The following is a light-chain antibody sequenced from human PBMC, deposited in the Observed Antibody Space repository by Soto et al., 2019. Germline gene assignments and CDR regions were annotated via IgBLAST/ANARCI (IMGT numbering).Light chain of an antibody. J-gene: IGLJ1*01. CDR2: GNS. Sequence: QSVMTQPPSVSGAPGQRVTISCTGSRSNIGAGYDVHWYQQLPGTAPKLLIYGNSNRPSGVPDRFSGSKSGTSASLAITGLQAEDEAHYYCQSYDSSLSGYVFGTGTKLTVL. CDR1: RSNIGAGYD. CDR3: QSYDSSLSGYV. V-gene: IGLV1-40*01.